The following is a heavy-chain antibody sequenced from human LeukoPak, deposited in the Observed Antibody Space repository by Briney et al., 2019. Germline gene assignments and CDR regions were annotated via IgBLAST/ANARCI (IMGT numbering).Heavy chain of an antibody. J-gene: IGHJ6*03. Sequence: SETLSLTCTVSGGSISSGGYYWSWIRQPAGKGLDWIGRIYTSGSTNYNPSLKSRVTISLDTSKNQFSLKLSSVTAADTAVYCCARGEGGATPPRYYYYMDVWGKGTTVTISS. CDR3: ARGEGGATPPRYYYYMDV. CDR1: GGSISSGGYY. D-gene: IGHD1-26*01. V-gene: IGHV4-61*02. CDR2: IYTSGST.